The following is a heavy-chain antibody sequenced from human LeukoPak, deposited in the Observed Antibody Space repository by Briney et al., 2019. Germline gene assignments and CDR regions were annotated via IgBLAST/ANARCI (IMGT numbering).Heavy chain of an antibody. CDR1: GFTFSSYG. Sequence: GGSLRLSCAASGFTFSSYGMSWVRQAPGKGLEWVSVISGSGGSTYYADSVKGRFTISRDNSKNTLYLQMNSLRAEDTAVYYCAKDYYYDSSGHSPFDYWGQGTLVTVSS. J-gene: IGHJ4*02. V-gene: IGHV3-23*01. D-gene: IGHD3-22*01. CDR2: ISGSGGST. CDR3: AKDYYYDSSGHSPFDY.